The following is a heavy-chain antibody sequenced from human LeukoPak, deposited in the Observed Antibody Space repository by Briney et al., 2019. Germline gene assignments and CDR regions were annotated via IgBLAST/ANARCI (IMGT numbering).Heavy chain of an antibody. Sequence: SETLSLTCIVSGGSISSSIYYWAWVRQPPGKGLEWIGTVFYNGATQYSPSLRSRVTISIDTSKNQFSLKLSSVTAADTAVYYCARVSGEGAAAYWGQGTLVTVS. CDR1: GGSISSSIYY. V-gene: IGHV4-39*07. J-gene: IGHJ4*02. CDR3: ARVSGEGAAAY. CDR2: VFYNGAT. D-gene: IGHD6-13*01.